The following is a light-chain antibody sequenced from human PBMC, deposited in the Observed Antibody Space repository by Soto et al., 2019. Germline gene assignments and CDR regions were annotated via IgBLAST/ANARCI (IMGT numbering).Light chain of an antibody. V-gene: IGLV2-14*01. CDR3: ASYTSHTTLI. CDR1: SSDIGAYNY. J-gene: IGLJ2*01. Sequence: QPVLTQPASVSGSPGQSITISCTGSSSDIGAYNYVSWYRQVPGKAPKLMINDVNNRPPGVSSRFSGSKSGNTASLTISGLQAEDEADYYCASYTSHTTLIFGGGTKLTVL. CDR2: DVN.